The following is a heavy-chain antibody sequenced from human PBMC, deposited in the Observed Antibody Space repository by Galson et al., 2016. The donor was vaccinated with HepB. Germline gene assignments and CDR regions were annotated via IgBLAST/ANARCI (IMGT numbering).Heavy chain of an antibody. Sequence: LRLSCAASGFSFSSYAMSWVRPAPGKGLEWVSGITSGGTTYYADSVKGRFTISRDNSKNILYLQMKSLRDEDTAVYYCAKRPYSYGWHYGMDVWGQGTTVTVSS. CDR2: ITSGGTT. CDR3: AKRPYSYGWHYGMDV. D-gene: IGHD5-18*01. J-gene: IGHJ6*02. V-gene: IGHV3-23*01. CDR1: GFSFSSYA.